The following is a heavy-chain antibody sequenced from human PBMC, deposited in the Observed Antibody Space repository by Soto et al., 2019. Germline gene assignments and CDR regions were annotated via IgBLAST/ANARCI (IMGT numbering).Heavy chain of an antibody. Sequence: QVQLVESGGGVIQPGTSLSLSCGSSGFTFRSFGMYWVRQAPGKGLEWVAVVSYDGNHKYYADSVKGRFTVSRDNAKNMLYLQMISLRVEDTAVYYCAKDVGQQLVLNYGMDVWGQGTTVTVSS. D-gene: IGHD6-13*01. CDR3: AKDVGQQLVLNYGMDV. CDR2: VSYDGNHK. J-gene: IGHJ6*02. V-gene: IGHV3-30*18. CDR1: GFTFRSFG.